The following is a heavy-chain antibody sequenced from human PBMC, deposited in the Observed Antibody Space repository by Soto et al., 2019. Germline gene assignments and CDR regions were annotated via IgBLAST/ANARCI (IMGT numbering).Heavy chain of an antibody. Sequence: TQSLSCPISGVSRTSNYSTWIRWSPGKGLEWIGYIYYTGSTKYNTPLKSRVTISLDTPKNQLSLRLTSVTSADTAVYYCARGGSYGDFFDYWGQGAQVTV. CDR3: ARGGSYGDFFDY. D-gene: IGHD4-17*01. J-gene: IGHJ4*02. CDR1: GVSRTSNY. CDR2: IYYTGST. V-gene: IGHV4-59*01.